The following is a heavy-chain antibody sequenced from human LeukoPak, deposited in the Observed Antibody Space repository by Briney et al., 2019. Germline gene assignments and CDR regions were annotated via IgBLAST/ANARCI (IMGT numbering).Heavy chain of an antibody. V-gene: IGHV5-51*01. CDR3: ARQHDFWSGYLFY. Sequence: VESLKISCKGSGYSFTSYWIGWVRQMPGKGLEWMGIIYPGDSDTRYSPSFQGQVTISADKSISTAYLQRSSLKASDTAMYYCARQHDFWSGYLFYWGRGTLVTVSS. CDR2: IYPGDSDT. J-gene: IGHJ4*02. D-gene: IGHD3-3*01. CDR1: GYSFTSYW.